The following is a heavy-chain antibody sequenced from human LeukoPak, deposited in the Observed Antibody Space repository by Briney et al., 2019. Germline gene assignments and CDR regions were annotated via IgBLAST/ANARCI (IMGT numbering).Heavy chain of an antibody. Sequence: GGSLRLSCAASGFTFSSYAMSWVRQAPGKGLEWVSAISGSGGSTYYADSVKGRFTISRDNAKNTLYLQMNSLRAEDTAVYYCARAFYYYGSGRPTDYWGQGTLVTVSS. CDR1: GFTFSSYA. D-gene: IGHD3-10*01. J-gene: IGHJ4*02. CDR2: ISGSGGST. CDR3: ARAFYYYGSGRPTDY. V-gene: IGHV3-23*01.